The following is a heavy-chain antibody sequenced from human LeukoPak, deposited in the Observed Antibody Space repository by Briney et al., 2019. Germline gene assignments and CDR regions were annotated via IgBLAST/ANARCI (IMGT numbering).Heavy chain of an antibody. V-gene: IGHV3-9*01. Sequence: GGSLRLSCAASGFTFDDYGMHWVRQAPGKGLEWVSGISWNTSNINYADSVMGRFTISRDNAKKSLYLQMNSLRAEDTALYYCAKTGYYESSGDAFDIWGQGTMVTVSS. CDR2: ISWNTSNI. J-gene: IGHJ3*02. CDR1: GFTFDDYG. D-gene: IGHD3-22*01. CDR3: AKTGYYESSGDAFDI.